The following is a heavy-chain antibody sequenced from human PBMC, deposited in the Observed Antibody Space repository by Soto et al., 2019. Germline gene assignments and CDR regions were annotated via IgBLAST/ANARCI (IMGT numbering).Heavy chain of an antibody. Sequence: PSETLSLTCTVSGGSISSYYWSWIRQPPGKGLEWIGYIFYSGTTSYNPSLQGRATISEDTSKNQLSLRLSSVTAADTAVYYCARHVNGYDAAVYWGQGTLVTVSS. CDR1: GGSISSYY. CDR2: IFYSGTT. D-gene: IGHD5-12*01. J-gene: IGHJ4*02. CDR3: ARHVNGYDAAVY. V-gene: IGHV4-59*08.